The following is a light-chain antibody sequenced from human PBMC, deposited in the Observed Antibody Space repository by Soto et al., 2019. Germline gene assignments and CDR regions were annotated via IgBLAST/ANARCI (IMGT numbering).Light chain of an antibody. Sequence: QSVLTQPASVSGSPGQSITISCTGTSSDVGGYNYVSWYQQHPDKAPKLMIYGVSDRPSGVSNRFSGSKSANTASLTISGLQGEDAADYYCASYTTSNTLVFGGGTQLTVL. CDR1: SSDVGGYNY. V-gene: IGLV2-14*01. CDR2: GVS. CDR3: ASYTTSNTLV. J-gene: IGLJ2*01.